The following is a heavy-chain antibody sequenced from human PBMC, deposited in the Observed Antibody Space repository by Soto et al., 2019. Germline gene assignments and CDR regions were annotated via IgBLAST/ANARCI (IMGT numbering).Heavy chain of an antibody. CDR2: IYYSGIT. CDR1: GGSISNYY. CDR3: ARREYYFDY. V-gene: IGHV4-59*08. J-gene: IGHJ4*02. Sequence: SETLSLTCTVAGGSISNYYWSWIRQPPGKGLEWIGCIYYSGITNYNPSLRSRVTISVDTSKNQFSLKLSSVTAADTAVYYCARREYYFDYWGQGTLVTVSS.